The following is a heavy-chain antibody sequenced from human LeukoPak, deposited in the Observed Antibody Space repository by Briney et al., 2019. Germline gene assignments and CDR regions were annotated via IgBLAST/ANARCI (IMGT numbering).Heavy chain of an antibody. CDR1: GFTFSSYG. Sequence: PGRSLRLSCAASGFTFSSYGMHWVRQAPGKGLEWVANIKQDGSEKYYVDSVKGRFTISRDNAKNSLYLQMNSLRAEDTAVYYCARVPKGALVGYWGQGTLVTVSS. CDR3: ARVPKGALVGY. D-gene: IGHD2-8*02. V-gene: IGHV3-7*03. CDR2: IKQDGSEK. J-gene: IGHJ4*02.